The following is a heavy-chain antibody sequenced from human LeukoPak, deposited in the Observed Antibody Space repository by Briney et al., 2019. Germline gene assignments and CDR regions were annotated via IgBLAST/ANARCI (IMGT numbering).Heavy chain of an antibody. CDR2: ISGSGGTT. J-gene: IGHJ4*02. Sequence: GGSLRLSCATSRFTFRSYAMSWVRQAPGKGLEWVPGISGSGGTTYYADSVKGRFTISRDNSKNTLYLQMNSLRVEDTALYHCAKEGFGGSRWPTNFDYWGQGTLVTVSS. CDR1: RFTFRSYA. CDR3: AKEGFGGSRWPTNFDY. D-gene: IGHD3-10*01. V-gene: IGHV3-23*01.